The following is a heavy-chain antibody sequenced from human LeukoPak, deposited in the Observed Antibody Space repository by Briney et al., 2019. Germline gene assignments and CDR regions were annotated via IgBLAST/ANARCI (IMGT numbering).Heavy chain of an antibody. CDR3: AREGIQLWCLDY. J-gene: IGHJ4*02. CDR1: GFTVSSNY. CDR2: IYSGGST. Sequence: GGSLRLSCAASGFTVSSNYMSWVRQAPGKGLEWVSVIYSGGSTYYADSVKGRFTISRDNSKNTLYLQMNSLRAEDTAVYYCAREGIQLWCLDYWGQGTLVTVSS. V-gene: IGHV3-53*01. D-gene: IGHD5-18*01.